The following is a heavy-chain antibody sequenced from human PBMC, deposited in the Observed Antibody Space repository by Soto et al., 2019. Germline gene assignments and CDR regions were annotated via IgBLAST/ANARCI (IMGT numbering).Heavy chain of an antibody. D-gene: IGHD6-19*01. CDR1: GYTFSSYG. J-gene: IGHJ4*02. CDR3: ARGRIAVAGPPRAFDY. CDR2: ISAYNGNT. V-gene: IGHV1-18*01. Sequence: ASVKVSCKASGYTFSSYGISWVRQAPGQGLEWMGWISAYNGNTNYAQKFQGRVTITRDTSASTAYMELSSLRSEDTAVYYCARGRIAVAGPPRAFDYWGQGTLVTVSS.